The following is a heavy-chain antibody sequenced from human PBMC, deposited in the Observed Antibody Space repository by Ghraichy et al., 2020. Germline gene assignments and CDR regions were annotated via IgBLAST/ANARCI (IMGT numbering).Heavy chain of an antibody. Sequence: SETLSLTCTVSGGSISNTHYYWGWIRQPPGKGLEWIGSMYYSGATYDNPSLKSRVTISVDTSKNQFSLKLSSVTAADTAVYYCASDPYDSTWDAFDYWGQGTLVIVYS. CDR3: ASDPYDSTWDAFDY. D-gene: IGHD6-13*01. J-gene: IGHJ4*02. V-gene: IGHV4-39*01. CDR2: MYYSGAT. CDR1: GGSISNTHYY.